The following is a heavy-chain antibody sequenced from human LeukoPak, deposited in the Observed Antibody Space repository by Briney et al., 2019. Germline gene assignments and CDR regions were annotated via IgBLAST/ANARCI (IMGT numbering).Heavy chain of an antibody. D-gene: IGHD1-26*01. CDR1: GYSISSGYY. CDR3: ARHEWSPVSPPHY. CDR2: IYHSGST. J-gene: IGHJ4*02. V-gene: IGHV4-38-2*02. Sequence: PSETLSLTCTVSGYSISSGYYWGWIRQPPGKGLEWIGSIYHSGSTYYNPSLKSRVTISVDTSKNQFSLKLSSVTAADTAVYYCARHEWSPVSPPHYWGQGTLVTVSS.